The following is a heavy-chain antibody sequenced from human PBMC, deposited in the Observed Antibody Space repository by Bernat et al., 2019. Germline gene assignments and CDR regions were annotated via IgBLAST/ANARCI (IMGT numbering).Heavy chain of an antibody. V-gene: IGHV3-53*01. CDR3: ARIQPSVERHDAFDI. D-gene: IGHD1-1*01. CDR2: IYTGDST. CDR1: GFSVSVNY. J-gene: IGHJ3*02. Sequence: DVQLVESGGGLFQPGGSLKLSCAASGFSVSVNYMTWVRQAPGRGVEWVSIIYTGDSTYYADSVKGRFTISRDTSKNTLYLQMNSVRVEDTATYFCARIQPSVERHDAFDIWGRGTSVTVSS.